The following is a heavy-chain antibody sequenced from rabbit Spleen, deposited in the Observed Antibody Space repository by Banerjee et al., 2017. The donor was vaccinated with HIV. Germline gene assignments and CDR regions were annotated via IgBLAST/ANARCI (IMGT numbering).Heavy chain of an antibody. CDR2: IYVSVGST. D-gene: IGHD2-1*01. V-gene: IGHV1S43*01. CDR3: ARGSAAMTMVITGYYLSL. J-gene: IGHJ6*01. Sequence: QEQLKETGGGLVQPGGSLTLSCKASGFDFSSYYHMSWVRQAPGKGLELIACIYVSVGSTWYASWVNGRFTISSDNAQNTVDLQMHSLTAADTATYFCARGSAAMTMVITGYYLSLWGPGTLVTVS. CDR1: GFDFSSYYH.